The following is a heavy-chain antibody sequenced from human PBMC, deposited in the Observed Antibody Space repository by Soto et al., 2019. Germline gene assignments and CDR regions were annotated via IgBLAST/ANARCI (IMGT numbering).Heavy chain of an antibody. CDR2: MNPNSGNT. Sequence: GASVKVSCKASGYTFTSYDINWVRQATGQGLEWMGWMNPNSGNTGSAQKFRGRVTMTRNTSITTAYMELSSLTSEDTAVYYCARGREKAVAGMRGYWFDPWGQGTLVTVSS. V-gene: IGHV1-8*01. D-gene: IGHD6-19*01. CDR1: GYTFTSYD. J-gene: IGHJ5*02. CDR3: ARGREKAVAGMRGYWFDP.